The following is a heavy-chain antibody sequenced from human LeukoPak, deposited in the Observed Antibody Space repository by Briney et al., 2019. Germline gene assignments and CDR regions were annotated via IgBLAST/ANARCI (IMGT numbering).Heavy chain of an antibody. J-gene: IGHJ4*02. CDR1: GGSISSYY. V-gene: IGHV4-59*08. CDR2: TYYSGST. Sequence: SETLSLTCTVSGGSISSYYWSWIRQPPGKALESIGYTYYSGSTSYNPPLKSRVTMSVDTSKNQFSLKLSSVTAADTAMYYCARTGANRLYYFDSWGQGTLVTVSS. CDR3: ARTGANRLYYFDS. D-gene: IGHD2-8*02.